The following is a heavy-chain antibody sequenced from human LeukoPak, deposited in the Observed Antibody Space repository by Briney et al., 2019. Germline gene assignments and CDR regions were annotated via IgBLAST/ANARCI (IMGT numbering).Heavy chain of an antibody. CDR3: ANVRTIYSGYVA. CDR2: INPNSGGT. Sequence: ASVKVSCKASGYTFTDYYIHWVRQAPGQGLEWVGWINPNSGGTNYAQQFQGRVTMTRDTSISTAYMELSRLRSDDTAIYYCANVRTIYSGYVAWGQGTLVTVSP. CDR1: GYTFTDYY. V-gene: IGHV1-2*02. J-gene: IGHJ5*02. D-gene: IGHD5-12*01.